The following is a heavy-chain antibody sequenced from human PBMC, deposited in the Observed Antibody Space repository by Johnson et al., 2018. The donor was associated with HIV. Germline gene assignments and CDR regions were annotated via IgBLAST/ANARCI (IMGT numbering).Heavy chain of an antibody. V-gene: IGHV3-30*02. CDR1: GFTFSSYG. Sequence: QVQLVESGGGVVQPGESLRLSCAASGFTFSSYGMHWVRQAPGKGLEWVAFIRYDGSNKYYVDSVKGRFTISRDNAKNSLYLQMNSLRVEDTAVYYCAREGGNWGRPDAFDLWGQGTMVTVSS. J-gene: IGHJ3*01. CDR3: AREGGNWGRPDAFDL. D-gene: IGHD7-27*01. CDR2: IRYDGSNK.